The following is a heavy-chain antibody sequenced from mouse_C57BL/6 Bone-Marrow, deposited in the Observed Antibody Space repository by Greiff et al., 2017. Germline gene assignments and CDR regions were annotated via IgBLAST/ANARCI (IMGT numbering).Heavy chain of an antibody. Sequence: QQSGAELVMPGASVKLSCKASGYTFPSYWMHWVKQRPGQGLEWIGEIDPSDSYTNYNQKFKGKSTLTVDKSSSTAYMQVSSLTSEDSAVYYCAREEFITTVVAPYYYAMDYWGQGTSVTVSS. J-gene: IGHJ4*01. CDR3: AREEFITTVVAPYYYAMDY. CDR1: GYTFPSYW. CDR2: IDPSDSYT. V-gene: IGHV1-69*01. D-gene: IGHD1-1*01.